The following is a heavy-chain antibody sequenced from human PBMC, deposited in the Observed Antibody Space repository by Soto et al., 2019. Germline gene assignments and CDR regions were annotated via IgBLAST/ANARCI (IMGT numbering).Heavy chain of an antibody. D-gene: IGHD3-22*01. J-gene: IGHJ4*02. Sequence: QVQLVQSGAEVKKPGASMQVSCKASGYTFTSYGISWVRQAPGQGLEWMGWISAYNGNTNYAQKLQGRVTMTTDTSTSTAYMELRSLRSDDTAVYYCARDSKDYYDSSGYSVADYWGQGTLVTVSS. CDR1: GYTFTSYG. CDR3: ARDSKDYYDSSGYSVADY. V-gene: IGHV1-18*04. CDR2: ISAYNGNT.